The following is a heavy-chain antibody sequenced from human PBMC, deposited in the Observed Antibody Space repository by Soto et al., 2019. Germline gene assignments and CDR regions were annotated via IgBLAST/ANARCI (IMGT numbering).Heavy chain of an antibody. V-gene: IGHV3-9*01. J-gene: IGHJ6*03. CDR1: GFIFDDYA. CDR2: LTWNGVAM. CDR3: AKSFLATRHLYQYMDV. Sequence: EVQLVESGGGLVQPGRSLRLSCAASGFIFDDYAMHWVRQTPGKGLEWVSGLTWNGVAMGYADSVKGRFTISRDDAKNSLYLQLNSLRPEDTALYYCAKSFLATRHLYQYMDVWGKGTTVTVSS.